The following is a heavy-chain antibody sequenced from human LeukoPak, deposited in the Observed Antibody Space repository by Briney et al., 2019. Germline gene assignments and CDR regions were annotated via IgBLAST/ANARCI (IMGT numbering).Heavy chain of an antibody. D-gene: IGHD6-13*01. V-gene: IGHV3-23*01. Sequence: GGSLRLSCTASGFIFSNYAMNWVRQAPGKGLEWVSAISGSSGSTYYADSVKGRFTISRDNSKNTVYLQMNSLRAEDTAVYYCAKDLFPGIAAAGTIWGQGTLVTVSS. CDR2: ISGSSGST. CDR3: AKDLFPGIAAAGTI. CDR1: GFIFSNYA. J-gene: IGHJ4*02.